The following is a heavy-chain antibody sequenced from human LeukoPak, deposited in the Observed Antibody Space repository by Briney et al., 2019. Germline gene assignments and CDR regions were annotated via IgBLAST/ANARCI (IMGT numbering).Heavy chain of an antibody. Sequence: SETLSLTCTVSGASISSYYWSWIRQPPGKRLEWIGYIYYSGSANYNPSLKSRVTISVDTSKNQFSLKLSSVTAADTAVYYCARARRWNAAVEGWWFDPWGQGTLVTVSS. D-gene: IGHD1-1*01. CDR2: IYYSGSA. CDR1: GASISSYY. J-gene: IGHJ5*02. V-gene: IGHV4-59*01. CDR3: ARARRWNAAVEGWWFDP.